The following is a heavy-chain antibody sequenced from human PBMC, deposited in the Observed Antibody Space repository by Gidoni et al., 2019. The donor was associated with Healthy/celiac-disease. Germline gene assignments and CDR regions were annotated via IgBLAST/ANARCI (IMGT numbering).Heavy chain of an antibody. J-gene: IGHJ6*03. CDR2: ISGSGGST. CDR1: GFPFGSHA. V-gene: IGHV3-23*01. CDR3: AKAPIGVVMEPYYYYYMDV. Sequence: EVQLLESGGGLVQPGGSLRLSCSASGFPFGSHALSGVRQAPGKGLEWCSAISGSGGSTYYADSVKGRFTISRDNSKNTLYLQMNSLRAEDTAVYYCAKAPIGVVMEPYYYYYMDVWGKGTTVTVSS. D-gene: IGHD3-3*01.